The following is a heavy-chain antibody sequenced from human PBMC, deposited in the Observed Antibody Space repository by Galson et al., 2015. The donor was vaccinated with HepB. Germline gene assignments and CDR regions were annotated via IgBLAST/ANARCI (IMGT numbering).Heavy chain of an antibody. CDR2: ITSSSTYI. CDR3: VREAAGWGWRDY. D-gene: IGHD7-27*01. J-gene: IGHJ4*02. CDR1: GFTFSDYY. Sequence: SLRLSCATSGFTFSDYYMNWVRQAPGKGLEWVSSITSSSTYIYYADSVKGRFTISRDNAKSSLYLHMNSPGAEDTAVYYCVREAAGWGWRDYWGKGTLVTVSS. V-gene: IGHV3-21*01.